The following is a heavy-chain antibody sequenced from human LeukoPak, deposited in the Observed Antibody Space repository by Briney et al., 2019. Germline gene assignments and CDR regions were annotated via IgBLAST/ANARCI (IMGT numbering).Heavy chain of an antibody. Sequence: GGSLRLSCAASGFTFSSYAMSWVRQAPGKGLEWVSAISGSGGSTYYADSVKGRFTISRDNPKNTLYLQMNSLRAEDTTVYYCAKDVVGATYIPWDYWGQGTLVTVSS. CDR1: GFTFSSYA. CDR2: ISGSGGST. J-gene: IGHJ4*02. D-gene: IGHD1-26*01. V-gene: IGHV3-23*01. CDR3: AKDVVGATYIPWDY.